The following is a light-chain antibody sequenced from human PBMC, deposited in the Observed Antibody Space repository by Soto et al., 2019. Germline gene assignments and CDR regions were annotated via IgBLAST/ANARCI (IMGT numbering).Light chain of an antibody. J-gene: IGKJ2*01. Sequence: DIQMTQSPSTLSASVGDRVTITCRASQSFSSWLAWYQQKPGKAPKLLIYKASSLESGVPSRFSGSGSGTEFTLTITCLQPDDFATYYCQQYASYPYTFGQGTKLEI. CDR1: QSFSSW. CDR3: QQYASYPYT. V-gene: IGKV1-5*03. CDR2: KAS.